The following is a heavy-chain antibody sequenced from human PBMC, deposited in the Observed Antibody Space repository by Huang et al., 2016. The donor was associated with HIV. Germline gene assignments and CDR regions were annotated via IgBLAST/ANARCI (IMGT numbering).Heavy chain of an antibody. Sequence: LQLQESGPGLVKSSETLSLICTVSGGSISSSSYYWGWIRQPPGKGPEWIGSIYYVGNTYYNPPLKGRVTIAVDTSKNQFSLKVNSVTAADTAVYYCARHGRVAGHYYNNMDVWGRGTTVTVSS. V-gene: IGHV4-39*01. D-gene: IGHD6-19*01. CDR2: IYYVGNT. CDR1: GGSISSSSYY. CDR3: ARHGRVAGHYYNNMDV. J-gene: IGHJ6*02.